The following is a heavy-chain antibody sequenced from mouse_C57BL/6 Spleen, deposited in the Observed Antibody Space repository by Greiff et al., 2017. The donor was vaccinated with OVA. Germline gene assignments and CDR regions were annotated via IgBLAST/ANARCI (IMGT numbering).Heavy chain of an antibody. D-gene: IGHD1-1*01. CDR2: ISSGGRYT. V-gene: IGHV5-6*01. J-gene: IGHJ4*01. Sequence: VQLKESGGDLVKPGGSLKLSCAASGFTFSSYGMSWVRQTPDKRLEWVATISSGGRYTYYPDSVKGRFTISRDKAKNTLYLQMSSLTSEDTAMYYCARQGRYYYGSSYEDYAMDYWGQGTSVTVSS. CDR1: GFTFSSYG. CDR3: ARQGRYYYGSSYEDYAMDY.